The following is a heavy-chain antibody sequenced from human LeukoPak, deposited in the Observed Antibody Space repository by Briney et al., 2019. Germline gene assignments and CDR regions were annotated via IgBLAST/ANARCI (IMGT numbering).Heavy chain of an antibody. CDR1: GFTFSGYA. D-gene: IGHD6-13*01. CDR3: AGSGSSWYSLDS. Sequence: GGSLRLSCAASGFTFSGYAMHWVRQAPGKGLEWVAVIWYDGSNKYYADSVKGRFTISRDNSKNTLYLQMNSLRAEDTAVYYCAGSGSSWYSLDSWGQGTLVTVSS. J-gene: IGHJ4*02. V-gene: IGHV3-33*01. CDR2: IWYDGSNK.